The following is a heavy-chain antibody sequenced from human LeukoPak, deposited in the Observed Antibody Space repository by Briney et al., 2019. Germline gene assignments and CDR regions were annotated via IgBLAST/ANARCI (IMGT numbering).Heavy chain of an antibody. CDR2: ISSSSSYT. D-gene: IGHD6-13*01. CDR1: GFTFSDFY. Sequence: GGSLRLSCAASGFTFSDFYMSCIRQAPGKGLEWVSYISSSSSYTKSADSVKGRFTISRDNAENSLYLQMNSLRDEDTAVYYCARGIAADGKALWGQGTLVTVSS. J-gene: IGHJ4*02. CDR3: ARGIAADGKAL. V-gene: IGHV3-11*06.